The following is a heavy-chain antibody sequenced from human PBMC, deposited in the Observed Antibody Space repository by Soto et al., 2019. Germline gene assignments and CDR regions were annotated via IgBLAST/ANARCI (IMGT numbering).Heavy chain of an antibody. CDR1: GFTFSSYS. V-gene: IGHV3-21*01. CDR2: ISSSSSYI. J-gene: IGHJ3*02. CDR3: ARDAWLITGTKIWSDI. Sequence: GVCLRLSCAASGFTFSSYSMNWVRQAPGKGLEWVSSISSSSSYIYYSDSVNGRFSISCDNTKNSLYRHMNRRRFVDTAVCYCARDAWLITGTKIWSDIWGQGTMVTASS. D-gene: IGHD1-7*01.